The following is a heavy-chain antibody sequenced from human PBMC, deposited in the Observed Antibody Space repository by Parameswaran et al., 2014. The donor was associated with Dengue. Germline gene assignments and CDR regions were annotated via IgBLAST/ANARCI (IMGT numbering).Heavy chain of an antibody. V-gene: IGHV4-34*01. CDR3: ARDDIVVGKSGFDL. Sequence: WIRQPPGKGLEWIGEINRLGDTKHNPSLKSRVIISIDTSKSQFSLNLTSVTAADTAVYYCARDDIVVGKSGFDLWGRGTLVTVS. CDR2: INRLGDT. J-gene: IGHJ2*01. D-gene: IGHD2-15*01.